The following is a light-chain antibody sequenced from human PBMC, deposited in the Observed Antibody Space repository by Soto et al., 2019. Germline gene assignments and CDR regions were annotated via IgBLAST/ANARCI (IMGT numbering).Light chain of an antibody. CDR2: GAS. J-gene: IGKJ4*01. CDR1: QSISNN. V-gene: IGKV3-15*01. Sequence: EVVMTQSPATLSVSPGERATLSCRASQSISNNLVWYQQKPGQAPRLLIFGASTRATGVPARFSGSGSGTEFILTISSLQSEDFATYYCQHFNNWPPELTFGGGTKVVIK. CDR3: QHFNNWPPELT.